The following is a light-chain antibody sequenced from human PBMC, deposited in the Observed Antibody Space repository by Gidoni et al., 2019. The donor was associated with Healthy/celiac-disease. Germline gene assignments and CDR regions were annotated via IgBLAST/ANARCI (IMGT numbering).Light chain of an antibody. Sequence: QSAMTQPASVSGSPGQPITISCTGTSSDVGGYNYVSWYQQHPGKAPKLMLYDVSNRPSGVSNRFSGSKSGNTASLTISGLQAEDEADYYCSSYTSSSTPLFGGGTKLTVL. CDR1: SSDVGGYNY. CDR2: DVS. V-gene: IGLV2-14*03. CDR3: SSYTSSSTPL. J-gene: IGLJ2*01.